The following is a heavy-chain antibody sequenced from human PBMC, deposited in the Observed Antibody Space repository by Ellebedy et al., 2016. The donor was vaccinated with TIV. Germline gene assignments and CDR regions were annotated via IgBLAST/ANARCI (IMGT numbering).Heavy chain of an antibody. V-gene: IGHV3-21*01. Sequence: GESLKISCAASGFTFSNYNMNWVRQAPGDGLEWVSSISGSGHYIYYADSVRGRFTISRDNAKNSLFLHMNSLRAEDTAVYYCATIGTPARDQDYWGQGTLVTVSS. CDR3: ATIGTPARDQDY. CDR1: GFTFSNYN. J-gene: IGHJ4*02. D-gene: IGHD6-13*01. CDR2: ISGSGHYI.